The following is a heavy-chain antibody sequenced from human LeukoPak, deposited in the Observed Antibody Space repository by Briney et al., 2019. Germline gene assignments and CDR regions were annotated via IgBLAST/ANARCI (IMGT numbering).Heavy chain of an antibody. Sequence: PSETLSLTCVVSGASVSSSHWNWIRQLPGKGLEWNGCLSYTGKTDYNPSLTSRVTISLDTSKNQVSLKLRSVTAADTAVYYCSEGYFEPFDHWGQGTLVTVSS. CDR1: GASVSSSH. D-gene: IGHD3-9*01. V-gene: IGHV4-59*02. CDR3: SEGYFEPFDH. J-gene: IGHJ4*02. CDR2: LSYTGKT.